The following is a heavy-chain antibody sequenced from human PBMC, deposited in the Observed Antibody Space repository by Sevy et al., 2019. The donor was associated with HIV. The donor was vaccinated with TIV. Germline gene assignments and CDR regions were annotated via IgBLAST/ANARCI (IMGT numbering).Heavy chain of an antibody. CDR2: IYYSGRT. J-gene: IGHJ5*02. V-gene: IGHV4-30-4*01. CDR1: GGSISSGDYY. CDR3: ARATSHQNWFDP. Sequence: SETLSLTCTVSGGSISSGDYYWSWIRQPPGKGLEWIGYIYYSGRTYYNPSLKSRVTISVNTSKNQFSLKLSSVTAADTAVYYCARATSHQNWFDPWGQGTLVTVSS. D-gene: IGHD2-2*01.